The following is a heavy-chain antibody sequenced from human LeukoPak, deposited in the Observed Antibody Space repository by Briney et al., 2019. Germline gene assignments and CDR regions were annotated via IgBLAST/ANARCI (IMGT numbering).Heavy chain of an antibody. Sequence: SETLSLTCTVSGGSISSSSYYWSWIRQAPGKGLEWIGEINHSGSTNYNPSLKSRVTISVDTSKNQFSLKLSSVTAADTAVYYCARQRYDYVWGSYRPAPPDYWGQGTLVTVSS. V-gene: IGHV4-39*01. D-gene: IGHD3-16*02. J-gene: IGHJ4*02. CDR2: INHSGST. CDR1: GGSISSSSYY. CDR3: ARQRYDYVWGSYRPAPPDY.